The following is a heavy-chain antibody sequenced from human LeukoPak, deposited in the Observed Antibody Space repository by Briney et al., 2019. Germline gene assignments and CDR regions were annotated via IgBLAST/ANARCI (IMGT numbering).Heavy chain of an antibody. D-gene: IGHD3-10*01. CDR1: GGSFSGYY. Sequence: SETLSLTCADYGGSFSGYYWSWIRQPPGKGLEWIGEINHSGSTNYNPSLKSRVTISVDTSKNQFSLKLSSVTAADTAVYYCARGGGITLVRGVPPSGHYGMDVWGKGTTVTVSS. CDR2: INHSGST. J-gene: IGHJ6*04. CDR3: ARGGGITLVRGVPPSGHYGMDV. V-gene: IGHV4-34*01.